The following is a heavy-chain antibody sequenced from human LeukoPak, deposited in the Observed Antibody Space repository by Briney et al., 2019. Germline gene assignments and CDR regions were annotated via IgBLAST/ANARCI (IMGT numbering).Heavy chain of an antibody. D-gene: IGHD3-3*01. V-gene: IGHV4-34*01. Sequence: SDTLSLTCALYGGSFSGYYWSWIRQPPGKGLEWIGEINHSGSTNYNPSLKSRVTISVDTSKNQFSLKLSSVTAADTAVYYCARGEYYDFWSGSLPDYWGQGTLVTVSS. J-gene: IGHJ4*02. CDR3: ARGEYYDFWSGSLPDY. CDR2: INHSGST. CDR1: GGSFSGYY.